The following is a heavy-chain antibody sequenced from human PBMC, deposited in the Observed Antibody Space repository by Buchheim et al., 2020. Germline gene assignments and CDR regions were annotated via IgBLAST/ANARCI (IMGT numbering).Heavy chain of an antibody. CDR3: AKDYDFWSGYYTYNYYYGMDV. CDR2: ISYDGSNK. V-gene: IGHV3-30*18. Sequence: QVQLVESGGGVVQPGRSLRLSCAASGFTFSSYGMHWVRQAPGKGLEWVAVISYDGSNKYYADSVKGRFTISRDNSKNPLYLQMNSLTAEDTAVYYCAKDYDFWSGYYTYNYYYGMDVWGQGTT. CDR1: GFTFSSYG. J-gene: IGHJ6*02. D-gene: IGHD3-3*01.